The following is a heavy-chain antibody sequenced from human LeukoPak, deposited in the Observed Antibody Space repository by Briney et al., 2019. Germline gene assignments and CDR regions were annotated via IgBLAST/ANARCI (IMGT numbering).Heavy chain of an antibody. CDR1: GFTFSSYA. Sequence: GGSLRLSCAASGFTFSSYAMSWVRQAPGKGLEWVSAISGSGGSTYYADSVKGRFTISRDNSKNTLYLQMNSLRAEDTAVYYCAKPHGTTVTTFTYQVVFDYWGQGTLVTVSS. CDR2: ISGSGGST. J-gene: IGHJ4*02. V-gene: IGHV3-23*01. CDR3: AKPHGTTVTTFTYQVVFDY. D-gene: IGHD4-17*01.